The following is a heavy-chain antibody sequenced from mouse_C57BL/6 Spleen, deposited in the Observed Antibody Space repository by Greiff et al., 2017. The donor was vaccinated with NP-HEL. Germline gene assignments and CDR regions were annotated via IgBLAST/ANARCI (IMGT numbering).Heavy chain of an antibody. V-gene: IGHV2-9-1*01. J-gene: IGHJ4*01. CDR1: GFSLTSYA. CDR2: IWTGGGT. D-gene: IGHD2-3*01. CDR3: ARNYDGYLYYYAMDY. Sequence: VHLVESGPGLVAPSQSLSITCTVSGFSLTSYAISWVRQPPGKGLEWLGVIWTGGGTNYNSALKSRLSISKDNSKSQVFLKMNSLQTDDTARYYCARNYDGYLYYYAMDYWGQGTSVTVSS.